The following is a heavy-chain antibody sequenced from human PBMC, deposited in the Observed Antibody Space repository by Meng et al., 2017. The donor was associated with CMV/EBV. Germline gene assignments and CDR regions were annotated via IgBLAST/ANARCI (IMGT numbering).Heavy chain of an antibody. CDR2: INPSGDST. V-gene: IGHV1-46*01. CDR3: ASTITYSIAAAGRNWFDP. Sequence: ASVKVSCKASGYTFTGYYMHWVRQAPGQGLEWMGIINPSGDSTSYAQKFQGRVTMTRDTSTSTVYMELSSLRSEDTAVYYCASTITYSIAAAGRNWFDPWGQGTLVTVSS. D-gene: IGHD6-13*01. CDR1: GYTFTGYY. J-gene: IGHJ5*02.